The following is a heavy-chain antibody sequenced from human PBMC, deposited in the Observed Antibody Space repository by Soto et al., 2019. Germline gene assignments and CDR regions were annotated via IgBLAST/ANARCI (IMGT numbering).Heavy chain of an antibody. CDR2: IRDRAYSYAT. Sequence: VLLVESGGGLVQPGGSLKLSCAASGFVFKDSSIHWVRQASGKGLECVGRIRDRAYSYATAYAASVKGRFTISRDDSSNTAYLQMNSLKTEDTAIYYCTRLISAAQDYWGQGTLVTVSS. J-gene: IGHJ4*02. CDR3: TRLISAAQDY. CDR1: GFVFKDSS. D-gene: IGHD3-10*01. V-gene: IGHV3-73*01.